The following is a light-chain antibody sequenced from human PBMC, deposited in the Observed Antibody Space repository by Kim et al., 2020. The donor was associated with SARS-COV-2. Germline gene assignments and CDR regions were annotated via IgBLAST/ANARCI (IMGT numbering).Light chain of an antibody. CDR1: QSVRNN. J-gene: IGKJ2*01. V-gene: IGKV3-15*01. CDR2: GAS. Sequence: ALPGERATLSCRASQSVRNNLAWYQQTPGQAPRLLIYGASTRATGIPARFSGSGSGTEFTLIISSLQSEDFAVYYCQQYNNWPPFTFGQGTKLEI. CDR3: QQYNNWPPFT.